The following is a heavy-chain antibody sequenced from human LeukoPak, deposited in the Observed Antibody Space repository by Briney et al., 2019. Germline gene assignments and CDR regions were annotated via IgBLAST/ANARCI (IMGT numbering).Heavy chain of an antibody. V-gene: IGHV4-39*07. CDR3: ARVRVSGPTEGFDY. D-gene: IGHD3-3*01. J-gene: IGHJ4*02. CDR1: GGSVFSSSYY. Sequence: PSETLSLTCTVSGGSVFSSSYYWGWIRQSPGKGLEWIGSVYYRGSTYYNPSLRSRVTFSVDTSKNQFSLKMNSVTAADTAVYYCARVRVSGPTEGFDYWGQGTLVTVSS. CDR2: VYYRGST.